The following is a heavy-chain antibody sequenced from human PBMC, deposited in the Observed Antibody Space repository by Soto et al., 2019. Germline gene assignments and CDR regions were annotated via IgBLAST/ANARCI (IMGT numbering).Heavy chain of an antibody. D-gene: IGHD5-12*01. V-gene: IGHV3-53*01. CDR3: HGYGY. Sequence: PGWCLRLASVACGVTVRIANYMSWVRQAPGKGLEWVPVIYSAGTTYYADSVKGRFTISRDNSKNTLYLQMNSLRAEDTAVYYCHGYGYWGQGTLVTVSS. J-gene: IGHJ4*02. CDR2: IYSAGTT. CDR1: GVTVRIANY.